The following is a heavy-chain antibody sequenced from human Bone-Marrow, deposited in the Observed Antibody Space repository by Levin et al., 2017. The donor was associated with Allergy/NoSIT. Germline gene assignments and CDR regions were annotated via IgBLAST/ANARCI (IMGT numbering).Heavy chain of an antibody. CDR3: ARGVVDLFSTDILTGYYNLYFDY. V-gene: IGHV4-39*07. J-gene: IGHJ4*02. CDR2: IYFSGTT. CDR1: DGSISSYNSY. D-gene: IGHD3-9*01. Sequence: SETLSLSCTVSDGSISSYNSYWGWIRQTPGTGLEWIGNIYFSGTTYYNPSLESRVAISADTSKNEFSLSLRSVTAADTAVYYCARGVVDLFSTDILTGYYNLYFDYWGQGALVTVSS.